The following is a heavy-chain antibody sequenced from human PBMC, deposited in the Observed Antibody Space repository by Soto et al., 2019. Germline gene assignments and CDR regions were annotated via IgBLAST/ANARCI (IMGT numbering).Heavy chain of an antibody. Sequence: SETLSLTCTVSGGSINTYYWSWIRQAAGKGLEWIGRIYSGGSTYYNPSLKSRVTISVDTSKNQFSLKLSSVTAADTAVYYCARHPVAGTGDYWGQGTLVTVSS. CDR2: IYSGGST. CDR1: GGSINTYY. D-gene: IGHD6-19*01. V-gene: IGHV4-59*05. J-gene: IGHJ4*02. CDR3: ARHPVAGTGDY.